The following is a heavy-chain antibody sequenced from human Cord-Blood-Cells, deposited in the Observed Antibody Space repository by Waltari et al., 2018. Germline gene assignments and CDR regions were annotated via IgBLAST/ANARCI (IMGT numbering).Heavy chain of an antibody. V-gene: IGHV3-43*02. CDR2: ISGDGGST. CDR1: GFTFDDYA. J-gene: IGHJ4*02. Sequence: EVQLVESGGGVVQPGGSLRLAWAASGFTFDDYAMPWVRQAPGKGLAWVSLISGDGGSTYYADSVKGRFTISRDNSKNSLYLQMNSLRTEDTALYYCAKDISLPPDYWGQGTLVTVSS. CDR3: AKDISLPPDY.